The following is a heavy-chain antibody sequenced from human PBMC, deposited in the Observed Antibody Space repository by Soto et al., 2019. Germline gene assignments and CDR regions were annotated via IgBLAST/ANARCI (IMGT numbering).Heavy chain of an antibody. Sequence: QVQLQESGPGLVKPSETLSLTCTVSGGSISSYYWSWIRQPPGKGLEWIGYIYYSGSTNYNPSLKSRVTISVDTSKNQFSLKLSSVTAADTAVYYCAGPRPYYDILTGYPRPYYYYMDVWGKGTTVTVSS. CDR2: IYYSGST. V-gene: IGHV4-59*08. CDR1: GGSISSYY. D-gene: IGHD3-9*01. J-gene: IGHJ6*03. CDR3: AGPRPYYDILTGYPRPYYYYMDV.